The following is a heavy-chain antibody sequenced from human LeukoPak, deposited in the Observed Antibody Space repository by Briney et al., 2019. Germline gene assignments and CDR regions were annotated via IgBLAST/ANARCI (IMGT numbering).Heavy chain of an antibody. CDR3: ARRRGGDSNRSGDWYFNL. V-gene: IGHV4-31*03. D-gene: IGHD2-21*02. Sequence: SQTLSLTCTVSGGSISSGGYYWSWIRQHPGKGLEWIGYIYYSGSTYYNPSLKSRVTISVDTSKNQFSLKLSSVTAADTAVYYCARRRGGDSNRSGDWYFNLWGRGTLVTVSS. CDR1: GGSISSGGYY. J-gene: IGHJ2*01. CDR2: IYYSGST.